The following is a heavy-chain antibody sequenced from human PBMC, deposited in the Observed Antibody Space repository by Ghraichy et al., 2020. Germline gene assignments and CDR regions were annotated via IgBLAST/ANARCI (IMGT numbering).Heavy chain of an antibody. J-gene: IGHJ6*02. CDR1: GGSVSSGSYY. V-gene: IGHV4-61*01. CDR2: IYYSGST. CDR3: AREEAMRYCSGGSCYESYGMDV. D-gene: IGHD2-15*01. Sequence: ESLNISCTVSGGSVSSGSYYWSWIQQPPGKGLEWVGYIYYSGSTNYNPSLKSRVTISVDTSENQFSHHFSLKLSSVTAADTAVYYCAREEAMRYCSGGSCYESYGMDVWGQGTTVTVSS.